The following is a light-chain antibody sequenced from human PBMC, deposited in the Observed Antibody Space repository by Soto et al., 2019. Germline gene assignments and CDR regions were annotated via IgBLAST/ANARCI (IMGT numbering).Light chain of an antibody. Sequence: EIVLTQSPSTLSSFPGDRVTRSCRASQYINTRLAWYQHRPGQAPRLLIYVASCRATGIPDRFRGGGSGTDFTLTISRLEPEDFAVYYCQQFSSYPLTFGGGTKVDIK. CDR1: QYINTR. CDR3: QQFSSYPLT. CDR2: VAS. V-gene: IGKV3-20*01. J-gene: IGKJ4*01.